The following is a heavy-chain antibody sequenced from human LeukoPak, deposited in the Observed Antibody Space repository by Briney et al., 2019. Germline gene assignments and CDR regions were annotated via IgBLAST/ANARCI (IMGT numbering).Heavy chain of an antibody. CDR3: ARGPVGAPLDY. CDR2: INSDGSST. Sequence: PGGSLRLSCAASGFTFSSYWMHWVRQAPGKGLVWVSRINSDGSSTSYADSVKGRFTISRDNAKNTLYLQMNSLRAEDTAVYYCARGPVGAPLDYWGQGTLVTVSS. J-gene: IGHJ4*02. V-gene: IGHV3-74*01. CDR1: GFTFSSYW. D-gene: IGHD1-26*01.